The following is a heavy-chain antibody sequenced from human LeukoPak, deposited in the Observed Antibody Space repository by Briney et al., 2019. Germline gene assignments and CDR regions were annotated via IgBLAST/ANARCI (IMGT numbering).Heavy chain of an antibody. CDR1: GFTFSSDE. Sequence: GGSLRLSCAASGFTFSSDEINWVRQTPGKALEWLSYIRDSGSTIYYAKSVQGRFTISRDNAKSSVYLQMSSLRVEDTAVYSCARGQKPWDPFDLWGRGTLVTVSS. D-gene: IGHD1-26*01. CDR2: IRDSGSTI. CDR3: ARGQKPWDPFDL. J-gene: IGHJ4*02. V-gene: IGHV3-48*03.